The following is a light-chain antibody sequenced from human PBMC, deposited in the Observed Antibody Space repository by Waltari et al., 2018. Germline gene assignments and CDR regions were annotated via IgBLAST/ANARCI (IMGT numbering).Light chain of an antibody. CDR1: QDISIY. CDR2: DAS. CDR3: QQYKGLPRT. V-gene: IGKV1-33*01. J-gene: IGKJ1*01. Sequence: DIQMTQYPSSISASVGDRVAITCQASQDISIYLSWYQQKPGKAPKVLIYDASNLETGVPSRFTGSRSGTDFTFTISSLQPEDIATYYCQQYKGLPRTFGQGTKVEIK.